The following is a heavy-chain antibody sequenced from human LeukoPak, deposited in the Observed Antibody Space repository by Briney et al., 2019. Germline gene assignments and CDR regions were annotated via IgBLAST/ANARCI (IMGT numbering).Heavy chain of an antibody. CDR2: IIPILGIA. J-gene: IGHJ5*02. D-gene: IGHD5-12*01. CDR1: GGTFSSYA. Sequence: ASVKVSCKASGGTFSSYAISWVQQAPGQGLEWMGRIIPILGIANYAQKFQGGVTITADKSTSTAYMELSSLRSEDTAVYYCARGAYSGYDSVSYWFDPWGQGTLVTVSS. CDR3: ARGAYSGYDSVSYWFDP. V-gene: IGHV1-69*04.